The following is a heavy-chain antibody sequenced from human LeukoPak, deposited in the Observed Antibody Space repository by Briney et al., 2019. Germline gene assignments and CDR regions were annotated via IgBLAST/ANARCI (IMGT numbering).Heavy chain of an antibody. J-gene: IGHJ4*02. V-gene: IGHV1-46*01. D-gene: IGHD3-22*01. Sequence: ASVKVSCKASGYTFTSYYMHWVRQAPGQGLEWMGIINPSGGRTSYAQKFQGRVTMTRDTSTRTGYMELSSLRSVDTAVYHCARSYYHDSSGYYFPTDYWGQGTLVTVSS. CDR1: GYTFTSYY. CDR3: ARSYYHDSSGYYFPTDY. CDR2: INPSGGRT.